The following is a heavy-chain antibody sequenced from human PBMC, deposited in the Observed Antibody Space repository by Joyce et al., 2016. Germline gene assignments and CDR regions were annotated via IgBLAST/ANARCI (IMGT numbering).Heavy chain of an antibody. J-gene: IGHJ5*02. V-gene: IGHV3-53*01. CDR1: GFDVSDSY. CDR3: ARGAS. Sequence: EVQLVDSGGGLIQRGGSLRLSCAGSGFDVSDSYINWVRQAPGKGLEWVSAIFSGGTTYYADSVKGRFTISRDNSKNTVDLQMNSLRVEDTAVYYCARGASWGQGTLVTVSS. CDR2: IFSGGTT. D-gene: IGHD1-26*01.